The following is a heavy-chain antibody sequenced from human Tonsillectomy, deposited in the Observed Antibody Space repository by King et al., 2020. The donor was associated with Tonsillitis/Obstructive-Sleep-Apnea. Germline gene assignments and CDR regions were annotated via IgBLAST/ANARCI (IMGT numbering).Heavy chain of an antibody. Sequence: VQLVESGAEVKKPGESLKISCKGSGYSFTSYWIGWVRQMPGKGLEWMGIIYPGDSDTRYSPSFQGQVTISADKSISTAYLQWSSLKASDTAMYYCARHGVLGYCSSTSCPLSRYYYMDVWGKGTTVTVSS. V-gene: IGHV5-51*01. D-gene: IGHD2-2*01. J-gene: IGHJ6*03. CDR3: ARHGVLGYCSSTSCPLSRYYYMDV. CDR1: GYSFTSYW. CDR2: IYPGDSDT.